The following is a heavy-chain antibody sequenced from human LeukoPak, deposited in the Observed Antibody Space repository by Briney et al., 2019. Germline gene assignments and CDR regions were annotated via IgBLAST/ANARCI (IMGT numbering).Heavy chain of an antibody. Sequence: ASVKVSCKASGYTFTSYYMHWVRQATGQGLEWMGWMNPSSGNTGYAQKFQGRVTMTRNTSISTAYMELSSLRSEDTAVYYCARVGYYDSSGYYFLAFDIWGQGTMVTVSS. CDR3: ARVGYYDSSGYYFLAFDI. CDR1: GYTFTSYY. D-gene: IGHD3-22*01. CDR2: MNPSSGNT. J-gene: IGHJ3*02. V-gene: IGHV1-8*02.